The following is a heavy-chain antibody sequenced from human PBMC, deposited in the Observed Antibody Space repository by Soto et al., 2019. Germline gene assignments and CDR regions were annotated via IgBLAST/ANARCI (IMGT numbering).Heavy chain of an antibody. J-gene: IGHJ5*02. CDR2: INAGNGNT. Sequence: GPVKGFCNASGYNFTSSAMPWGGQAPGQRLEWMGWINAGNGNTKYSQKFQGRVTITRDTSASTAYMELSSLRSEDTAVYYCARRRRSGYFDWVASFDPWGQGTLVTVSS. D-gene: IGHD3-9*01. V-gene: IGHV1-3*01. CDR3: ARRRRSGYFDWVASFDP. CDR1: GYNFTSSA.